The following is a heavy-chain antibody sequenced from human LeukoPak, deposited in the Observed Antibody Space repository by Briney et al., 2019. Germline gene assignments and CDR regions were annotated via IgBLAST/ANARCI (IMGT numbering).Heavy chain of an antibody. CDR2: IIPIFGTA. CDR3: ARAQRVYYYDSSGYYNWFDP. J-gene: IGHJ5*02. CDR1: GGTFSSYA. Sequence: ASVKVSCKASGGTFSSYAISWVRQAPGQGLEWMGGIIPIFGTANYAQKFQGRVTITADESTSTAYMELSSLRSEDTAVYYCARAQRVYYYDSSGYYNWFDPWGQGTLVTVSS. V-gene: IGHV1-69*13. D-gene: IGHD3-22*01.